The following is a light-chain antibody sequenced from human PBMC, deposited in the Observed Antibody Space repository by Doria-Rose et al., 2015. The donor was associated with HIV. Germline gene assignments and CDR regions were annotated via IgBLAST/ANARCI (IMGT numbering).Light chain of an antibody. V-gene: IGKV4-1*01. CDR2: WAS. Sequence: DIRVTQSPESLGMSLGERATLNCKSNQSLLYTSKNYLAWYRQKPGQPPKLLIYWASTRQSGVPARFSGSGSGTDFTLTISSLGAEDVAVYYCQQYYDTPSFGPGTTVDIK. CDR3: QQYYDTPS. J-gene: IGKJ3*01. CDR1: QSLLYTSKNY.